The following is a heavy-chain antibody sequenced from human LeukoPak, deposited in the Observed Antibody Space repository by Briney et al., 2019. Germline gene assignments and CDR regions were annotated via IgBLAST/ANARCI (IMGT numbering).Heavy chain of an antibody. CDR3: ARDYLPTLGPLDSSGVYYFDY. D-gene: IGHD3-22*01. CDR2: ISSSGSTI. Sequence: GGSLRLSCAASGFTFSDYYMSWIRQAPGKGLEWVSYISSSGSTIYYADSVKGRFTISRDNAKNSLYLQMNSLRAEDTAVYYCARDYLPTLGPLDSSGVYYFDYWGQGTLVTVSS. CDR1: GFTFSDYY. V-gene: IGHV3-11*01. J-gene: IGHJ4*02.